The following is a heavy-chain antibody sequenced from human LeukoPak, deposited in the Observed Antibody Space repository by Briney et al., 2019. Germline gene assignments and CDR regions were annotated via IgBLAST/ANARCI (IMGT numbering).Heavy chain of an antibody. J-gene: IGHJ5*02. CDR3: ARDRHSSSWYVSWFDP. V-gene: IGHV3-21*01. D-gene: IGHD6-13*01. CDR2: ISSSSSYI. Sequence: GGSLRLSCAASGFTFSSYVMHWVRQAPGKGLEWVSSISSSSSYIYYADSVKGRFTISRDNAKNSLYLQMNSLRAEDTAVYYCARDRHSSSWYVSWFDPWGQGTLVTVSS. CDR1: GFTFSSYV.